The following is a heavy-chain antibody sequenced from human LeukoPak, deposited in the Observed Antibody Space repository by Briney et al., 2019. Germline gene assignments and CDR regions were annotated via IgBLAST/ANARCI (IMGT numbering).Heavy chain of an antibody. CDR3: AREGASESGGKGLDY. CDR1: GGSISSGDYY. CDR2: IYYSGST. J-gene: IGHJ4*02. D-gene: IGHD3-10*01. Sequence: SETLSLTCTVSGGSISSGDYYWSWIRQPPGKGLEWIGYIYYSGSTYYNPSLKSRVTISVDTSKNQFSLKLSSVTAADTAVYYCAREGASESGGKGLDYWGQGTLVTVSS. V-gene: IGHV4-30-4*01.